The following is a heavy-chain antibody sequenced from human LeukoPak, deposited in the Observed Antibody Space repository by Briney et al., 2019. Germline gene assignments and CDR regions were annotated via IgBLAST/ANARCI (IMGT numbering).Heavy chain of an antibody. Sequence: PSETLSLTCTVSGGSISSSSYYWGWLRQPPGKGLEWIGSIYYSGSTYYNPSLKSRVTISVDTSKNQFSLKLSSVTAADTAVYYCARVRKVTAIPAFGTFDYWGQGTLVTVSS. CDR3: ARVRKVTAIPAFGTFDY. D-gene: IGHD2-21*02. CDR2: IYYSGST. V-gene: IGHV4-39*01. CDR1: GGSISSSSYY. J-gene: IGHJ4*02.